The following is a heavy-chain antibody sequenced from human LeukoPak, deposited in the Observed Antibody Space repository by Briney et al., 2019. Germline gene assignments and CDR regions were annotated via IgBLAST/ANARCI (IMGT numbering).Heavy chain of an antibody. CDR1: GYTFTGYY. CDR3: ARDTRYSSGWYYDY. CDR2: INPNSGGT. Sequence: ASVKVSCKASGYTFTGYYMHWVRQAPGQGLEWMGWINPNSGGTDYAQKFQGRVTMTRDTSISTAYMELSRLRSDDTAVYYCARDTRYSSGWYYDYWGQGTLVTVSS. D-gene: IGHD6-19*01. J-gene: IGHJ4*02. V-gene: IGHV1-2*02.